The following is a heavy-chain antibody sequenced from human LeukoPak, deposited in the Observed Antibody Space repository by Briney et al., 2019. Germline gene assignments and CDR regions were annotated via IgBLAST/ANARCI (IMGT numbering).Heavy chain of an antibody. CDR1: GFPFSRYT. CDR2: ISSSSSSI. D-gene: IGHD3-16*01. J-gene: IGHJ4*02. V-gene: IGHV3-48*02. CDR3: ARDTGGPDY. Sequence: GGSLRLSCAASGFPFSRYTMNRVRQAPGKGLEWVSYISSSSSSIYYADSVKGRFTISRDNAENSLYLQMNSLRDEDTAVYYCARDTGGPDYWGQGTLVTVSS.